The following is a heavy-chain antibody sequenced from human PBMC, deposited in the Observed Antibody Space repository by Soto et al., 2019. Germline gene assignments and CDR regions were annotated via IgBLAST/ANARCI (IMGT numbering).Heavy chain of an antibody. D-gene: IGHD2-8*02. CDR1: GFTFSNFW. Sequence: EVQLVESGGGLVQPGGSLRLSCAASGFTFSNFWMSWVRQAPGKGLEWVANIKQDGSEKKYVDSVKGRFTISRDNAKNSLFLQMYSLRAEDTAVYYWAKTTILLRADPDRGAPYNCYGLDFWGQGTTVTVSS. J-gene: IGHJ6*02. CDR2: IKQDGSEK. CDR3: AKTTILLRADPDRGAPYNCYGLDF. V-gene: IGHV3-7*03.